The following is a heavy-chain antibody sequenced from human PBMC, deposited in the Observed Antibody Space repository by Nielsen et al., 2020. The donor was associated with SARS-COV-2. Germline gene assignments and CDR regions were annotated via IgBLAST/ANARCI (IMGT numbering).Heavy chain of an antibody. CDR3: ARAPDIVQVPTATPI. Sequence: LSLTCTVSGGSIYSGGYYWGWIRQPAGKGLEWIGRIFATGSTNYNPSLKSRVTISVDTSKNQFSLKVTSVTAADTAVYYCARAPDIVQVPTATPIWGQGTLVTVSS. CDR1: GGSIYSGGYY. V-gene: IGHV4-61*02. D-gene: IGHD2-15*01. CDR2: IFATGST. J-gene: IGHJ3*02.